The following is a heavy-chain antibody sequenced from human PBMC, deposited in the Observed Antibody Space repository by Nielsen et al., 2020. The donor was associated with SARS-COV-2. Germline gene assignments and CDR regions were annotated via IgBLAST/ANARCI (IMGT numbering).Heavy chain of an antibody. Sequence: SLKISCAASGFAFDDYAMHWVRQAPEKGLEWVSGISWNSGAIGYADSVKGRFTISRDNAKNSLYLQMNSLRAEDTALYYCAKDSDYDDLAGGMDVWGQGTTVTVSS. CDR2: ISWNSGAI. J-gene: IGHJ6*02. D-gene: IGHD4-17*01. CDR3: AKDSDYDDLAGGMDV. V-gene: IGHV3-9*01. CDR1: GFAFDDYA.